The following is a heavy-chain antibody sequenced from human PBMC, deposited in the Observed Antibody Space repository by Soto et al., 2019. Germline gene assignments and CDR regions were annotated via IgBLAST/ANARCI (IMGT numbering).Heavy chain of an antibody. V-gene: IGHV4-34*01. CDR2: INHSGST. D-gene: IGHD6-13*01. J-gene: IGHJ6*02. CDR1: GGSFGGYY. CDR3: ARGMGIAAPQGYYYGMDV. Sequence: SETLSLTCAVYGGSFGGYYWSWIRQPPGKGLEWIGEINHSGSTNYNPSLKSRVTISVDTSKNQFSLKLSSVTAADTAVYYCARGMGIAAPQGYYYGMDVWGQGTTVTVSS.